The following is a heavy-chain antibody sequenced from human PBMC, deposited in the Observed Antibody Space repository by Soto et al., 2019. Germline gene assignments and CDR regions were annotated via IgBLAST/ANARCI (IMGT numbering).Heavy chain of an antibody. V-gene: IGHV3-23*01. D-gene: IGHD6-13*01. CDR3: AKAEDFGGVGSWYEYFQH. CDR2: ISGSGGST. J-gene: IGHJ1*01. CDR1: GFTFSSYA. Sequence: GGSLRLSCAASGFTFSSYAMSWVRQAPGKGLEWVSAISGSGGSTYYADSVKGRFTISRDNSKNTLYLQMNSLRAEDTAVYYCAKAEDFGGVGSWYEYFQHWGQGTLVTVSS.